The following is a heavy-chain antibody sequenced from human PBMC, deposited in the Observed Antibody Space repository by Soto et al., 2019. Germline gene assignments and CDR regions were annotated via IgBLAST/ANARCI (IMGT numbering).Heavy chain of an antibody. Sequence: PGGSLRLSCAASGFPFSNYWMHWFRQAPGEGLVWVSRINNDGSSTDYADSVKGRFTISRDNAKNTLYLQMNSLRSEDTAVYYCASPGSGIFPRWGQGTLVIVSS. V-gene: IGHV3-74*01. CDR1: GFPFSNYW. CDR3: ASPGSGIFPR. D-gene: IGHD3-10*01. CDR2: INNDGSST. J-gene: IGHJ4*02.